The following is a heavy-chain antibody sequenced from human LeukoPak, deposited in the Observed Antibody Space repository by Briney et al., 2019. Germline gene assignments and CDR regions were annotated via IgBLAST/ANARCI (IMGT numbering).Heavy chain of an antibody. Sequence: PGGSLRLSCAASGFTFSTYGMHWVRQAPGKGLEWVAVISYDESNKYYADSVKGRFTISRDNSKNTLYLQMNSLRAEDTAVYYCARDRMTTVTTLSSNWFDPWGQGTLVTVSS. V-gene: IGHV3-30*03. CDR3: ARDRMTTVTTLSSNWFDP. J-gene: IGHJ5*02. CDR2: ISYDESNK. D-gene: IGHD4-17*01. CDR1: GFTFSTYG.